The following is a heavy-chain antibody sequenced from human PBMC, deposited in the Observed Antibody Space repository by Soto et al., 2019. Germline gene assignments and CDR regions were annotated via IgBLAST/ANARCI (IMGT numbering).Heavy chain of an antibody. J-gene: IGHJ6*02. Sequence: VSLGLSCAASGFTFSGYCMNWVRQAPGKGLEWVSYISSSSSTIYYADSVKGRFTISRDNAKNSLYLQMHRLRDEDTAVYYCARDALVVVVAAPGGMDVWGQGTTVTVSS. CDR3: ARDALVVVVAAPGGMDV. CDR2: ISSSSSTI. V-gene: IGHV3-48*02. CDR1: GFTFSGYC. D-gene: IGHD2-15*01.